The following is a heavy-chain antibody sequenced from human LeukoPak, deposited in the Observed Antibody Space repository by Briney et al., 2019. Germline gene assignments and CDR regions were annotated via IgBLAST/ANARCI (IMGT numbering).Heavy chain of an antibody. D-gene: IGHD3-22*01. V-gene: IGHV4-39*07. J-gene: IGHJ4*02. CDR3: ARDYYDSSGYRVDY. CDR2: IYYSGST. Sequence: SETLSLTCTVSGGSISSSSYYWGWIRQPPGKGLEWIGSIYYSGSTYYNPSLKSRVTISVDTSKNQFSLKLSSVTAADTAVYYCARDYYDSSGYRVDYWGQGTLVTVSS. CDR1: GGSISSSSYY.